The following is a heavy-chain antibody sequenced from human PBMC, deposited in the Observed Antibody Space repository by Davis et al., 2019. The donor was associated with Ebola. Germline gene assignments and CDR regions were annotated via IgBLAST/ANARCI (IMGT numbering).Heavy chain of an antibody. J-gene: IGHJ5*02. CDR3: ARGGSVVVPGHNWFDP. V-gene: IGHV3-30-3*01. CDR1: GFTFSSYA. Sequence: GESLKISCAASGFTFSSYAMHWVRQAPGKGLEWVAVISYDGSNKYYADSVKGRFTISRDNSKNTLYLQMNSLRAEDTAVYYCARGGSVVVPGHNWFDPWGQGTLVTVSS. D-gene: IGHD2-2*01. CDR2: ISYDGSNK.